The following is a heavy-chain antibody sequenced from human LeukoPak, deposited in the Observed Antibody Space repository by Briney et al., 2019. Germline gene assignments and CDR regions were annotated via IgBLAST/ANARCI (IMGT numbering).Heavy chain of an antibody. D-gene: IGHD3-9*01. CDR1: GFTVSSNY. V-gene: IGHV3-66*01. Sequence: PGGSLRLSCAASGFTVSSNYMSWVRQAPGKGLEWVSVIYSGGSTYYADSVKGRFTISRDNSKNTLYLQMNSLRAEDTAVYYCAGEYYDILTGYYKGYFQHWGQGTLVTVSS. CDR2: IYSGGST. J-gene: IGHJ1*01. CDR3: AGEYYDILTGYYKGYFQH.